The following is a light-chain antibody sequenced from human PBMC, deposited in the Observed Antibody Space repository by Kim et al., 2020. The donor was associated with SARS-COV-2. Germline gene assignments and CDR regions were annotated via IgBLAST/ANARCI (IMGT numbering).Light chain of an antibody. CDR3: QQNYITPYT. Sequence: DIQMTQSPSSLSASVGDRVTITCRTSQSVSSCLDWYQQRPGRAPKLLISAASSLQGGVPSRFSGSGSGTEFTLTISSLQPEDFATYFCQQNYITPYTFGPGTKVDIK. J-gene: IGKJ3*01. CDR2: AAS. V-gene: IGKV1-39*01. CDR1: QSVSSC.